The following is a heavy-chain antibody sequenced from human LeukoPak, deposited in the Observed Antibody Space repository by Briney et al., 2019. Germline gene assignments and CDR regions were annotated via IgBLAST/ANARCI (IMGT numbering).Heavy chain of an antibody. D-gene: IGHD3-10*01. CDR3: ARIFVGNDYGSGSYDY. CDR1: GFTFSSYN. J-gene: IGHJ4*02. CDR2: ITRSSSYI. V-gene: IGHV3-21*06. Sequence: PGGSLRLSCAASGFTFSSYNINWVRQAPGKGLEWVASITRSSSYIKYADSVKGRFTISRDNAKNSLYLQMDSLRAEDTAVYYCARIFVGNDYGSGSYDYWGQGTLVTVSS.